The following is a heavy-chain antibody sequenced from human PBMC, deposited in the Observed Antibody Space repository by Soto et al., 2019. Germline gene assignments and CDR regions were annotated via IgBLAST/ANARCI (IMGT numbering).Heavy chain of an antibody. Sequence: GGSLRLSCAASGFTFRSSWMSWVRQAPGKGLEWVANIKQDGSEKYYVDSVKGRFTISRDNARNSLFLQMNSLRVDDTAVFFCARHIVGATTPNAFDIRGQGTRVTVSS. CDR1: GFTFRSSW. D-gene: IGHD1-26*01. V-gene: IGHV3-7*01. CDR3: ARHIVGATTPNAFDI. CDR2: IKQDGSEK. J-gene: IGHJ3*02.